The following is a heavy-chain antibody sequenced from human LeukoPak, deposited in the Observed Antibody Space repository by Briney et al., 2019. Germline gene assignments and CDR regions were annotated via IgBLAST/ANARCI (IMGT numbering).Heavy chain of an antibody. CDR2: IYYSGST. V-gene: IGHV4-59*02. J-gene: IGHJ4*02. CDR3: ARHYCSGGSCYLAY. D-gene: IGHD2-15*01. Sequence: GSLRLSCAASGFTVSSNYMSWIRQPPGKGLEWIGYIYYSGSTNYNPSLKSRVTISVDTSKNQFSLKLSSVTAADTAVYYCARHYCSGGSCYLAYWGQGTLVTVSS. CDR1: GFTVSSNY.